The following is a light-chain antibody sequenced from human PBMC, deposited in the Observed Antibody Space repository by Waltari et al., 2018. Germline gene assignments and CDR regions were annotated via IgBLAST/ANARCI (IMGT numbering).Light chain of an antibody. Sequence: DIQMTQSPSSLSASVGDRVTITSRASQSISTYLNWYQQNPGKAPKLLIYAASSLQRGVPSRFSGSGSGTDFTLTISSLQPEDFATYYCQQSYSAPWTFGQGTKVEIK. CDR3: QQSYSAPWT. CDR2: AAS. J-gene: IGKJ1*01. CDR1: QSISTY. V-gene: IGKV1-39*01.